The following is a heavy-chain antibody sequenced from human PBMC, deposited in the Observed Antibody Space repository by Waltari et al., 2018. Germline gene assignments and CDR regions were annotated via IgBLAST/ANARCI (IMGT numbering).Heavy chain of an antibody. CDR1: GYTFNNYA. CDR3: ASQRGDY. D-gene: IGHD1-26*01. Sequence: QVHLVQSGAEVKKPGASVKVSGKASGYTFNNYAMHWVRQDPGQRLEWMGWINAANGNTEYSQKFRGRVTIARGTSASTVYMELSGLRSEDTSVYYCASQRGDYWGQGTLVTVSS. CDR2: INAANGNT. J-gene: IGHJ4*02. V-gene: IGHV1-3*01.